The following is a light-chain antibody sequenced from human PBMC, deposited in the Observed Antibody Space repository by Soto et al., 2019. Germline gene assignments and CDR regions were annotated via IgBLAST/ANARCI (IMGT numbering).Light chain of an antibody. CDR3: CSYATSHTWL. Sequence: HSALTQPASVSGSPGQSITISCTGTSSDVGSYNLISWYQHHPGKAPKLMIYEDNKRPSGVSNRFSASKSGTTASLTISGLQTEDEADYYCCSYATSHTWLFGGGTKLTVL. V-gene: IGLV2-23*01. CDR2: EDN. J-gene: IGLJ3*02. CDR1: SSDVGSYNL.